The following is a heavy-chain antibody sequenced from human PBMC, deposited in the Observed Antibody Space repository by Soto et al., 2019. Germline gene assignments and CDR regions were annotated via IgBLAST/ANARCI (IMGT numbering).Heavy chain of an antibody. CDR3: ARVIYYDFWSGYPSPDNWFDP. CDR1: GGSVSSGSYY. D-gene: IGHD3-3*01. J-gene: IGHJ5*02. Sequence: SETLSLTCTVSGGSVSSGSYYWSWIRQPPGKGLEGIGYIYYSGSTYYNPSLKSRVTISVDTPKNQFSLKLSSVTAADTAVYYCARVIYYDFWSGYPSPDNWFDPWGQGTLVTVSS. CDR2: IYYSGST. V-gene: IGHV4-30-4*01.